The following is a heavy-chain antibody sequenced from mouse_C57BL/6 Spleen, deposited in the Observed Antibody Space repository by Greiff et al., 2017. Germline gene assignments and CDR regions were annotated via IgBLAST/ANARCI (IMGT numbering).Heavy chain of an antibody. J-gene: IGHJ4*01. CDR2: IWRGGST. D-gene: IGHD1-1*01. CDR3: ATPITTVVARYAMDH. V-gene: IGHV2-5*01. CDR1: GFSLTSYG. Sequence: QVQLQQSGPGLVQPSQSLSITCTVSGFSLTSYGVHWVRQSPGKGLEWLGVIWRGGSTDYTAAFMSRLSITKDNSKSQVFFKMNSLQADDTAIYYCATPITTVVARYAMDHWGQGTSDTVSS.